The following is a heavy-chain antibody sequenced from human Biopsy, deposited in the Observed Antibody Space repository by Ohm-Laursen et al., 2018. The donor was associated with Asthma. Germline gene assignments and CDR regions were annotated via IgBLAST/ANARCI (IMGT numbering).Heavy chain of an antibody. CDR1: GYTFNSAG. V-gene: IGHV1-18*01. CDR3: ARAVDYSHYYGIDV. Sequence: GSSVKVSCKTSGYTFNSAGITWVRQAPGQGLEWMGWNSVYNGNTKVAQKLQDRVTMITDTSTSTAYMELRSLRSDDTAVYFCARAVDYSHYYGIDVWGQGTTVTVSP. J-gene: IGHJ6*01. CDR2: NSVYNGNT. D-gene: IGHD3-10*01.